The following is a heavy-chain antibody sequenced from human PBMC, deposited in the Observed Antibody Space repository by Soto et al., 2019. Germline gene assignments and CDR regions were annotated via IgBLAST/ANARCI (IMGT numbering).Heavy chain of an antibody. Sequence: LRLSCAAAGFRFSDYYMPWIRQAPGKGLEWVSYISRGASTIYYTHSVQGRFTISRDNAKNSLYLQMNSLRAADTAVYDYATSSGALAASFPYYFDYWGQGTLVTVSS. CDR1: GFRFSDYY. J-gene: IGHJ4*02. CDR3: ATSSGALAASFPYYFDY. CDR2: ISRGASTI. D-gene: IGHD6-25*01. V-gene: IGHV3-11*01.